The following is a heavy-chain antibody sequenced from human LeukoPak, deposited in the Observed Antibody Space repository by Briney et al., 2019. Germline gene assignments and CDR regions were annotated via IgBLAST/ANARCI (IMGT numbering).Heavy chain of an antibody. Sequence: GGSLRLSCAASGFAFSSHAMSWVRQAPGKGLEWVANIKPDGSRKYFVDSVRGRFTISRDNAKNSVYLQMTSLRAEDTALYYCVRDGMGGIKAFDMWGQGTVVSVSS. J-gene: IGHJ3*02. D-gene: IGHD3-10*01. CDR2: IKPDGSRK. CDR3: VRDGMGGIKAFDM. CDR1: GFAFSSHA. V-gene: IGHV3-7*05.